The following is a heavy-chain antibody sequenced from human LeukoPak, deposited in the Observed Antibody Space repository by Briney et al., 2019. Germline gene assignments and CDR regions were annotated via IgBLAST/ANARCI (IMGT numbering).Heavy chain of an antibody. V-gene: IGHV1-3*01. J-gene: IGHJ4*02. CDR3: ARADAYYYDSSGYWVY. CDR2: INAGNGNT. CDR1: GCTFTSYA. D-gene: IGHD3-22*01. Sequence: ASVKVSCKASGCTFTSYAMHWVRQAPGQRLEWMGWINAGNGNTKYSQKFQGRVTITRDTSASTAYMELSSLRSEDTAVYYCARADAYYYDSSGYWVYWGQGTLVTVSS.